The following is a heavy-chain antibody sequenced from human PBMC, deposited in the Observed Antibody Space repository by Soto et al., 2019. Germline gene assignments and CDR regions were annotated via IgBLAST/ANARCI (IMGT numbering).Heavy chain of an antibody. CDR1: CGSISSSSYY. D-gene: IGHD2-8*01. CDR3: ARVRYCTNGVCRAAFDI. V-gene: IGHV4-39*01. Sequence: TSETLSLTCTVSCGSISSSSYYWGWIRQPPGKGLEWIGSIYYSGSTYYNPSLKSRVTISVDTSKNQFSLKLSSVTAADTAVYYCARVRYCTNGVCRAAFDIWRQGTMVTVSS. J-gene: IGHJ3*02. CDR2: IYYSGST.